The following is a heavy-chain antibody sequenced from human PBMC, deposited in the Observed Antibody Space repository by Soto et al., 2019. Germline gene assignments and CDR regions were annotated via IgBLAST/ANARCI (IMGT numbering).Heavy chain of an antibody. CDR3: AKDPKDIVVVPAAIEAPY. Sequence: GGSLRLSCAASGFTFSSYAMSWVRQAPGKGLEWVSAISGSGGSTYYADSVKGRFTISRDNSKNTLYLQMNSLRAEDTAVYYCAKDPKDIVVVPAAIEAPYWGQGTLVTVSS. D-gene: IGHD2-2*02. CDR1: GFTFSSYA. CDR2: ISGSGGST. J-gene: IGHJ4*02. V-gene: IGHV3-23*01.